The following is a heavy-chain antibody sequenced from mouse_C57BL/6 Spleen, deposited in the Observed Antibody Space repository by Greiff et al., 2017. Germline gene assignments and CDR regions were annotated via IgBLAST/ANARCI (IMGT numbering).Heavy chain of an antibody. Sequence: EVQLQQSGPVLVKPGASVKMSCKASGYTFTDYYMNWVKQSPGQSLEWIGVINPSNGGTSYNQKFKGKATLTVDKSSSTAYMELNSLTSEDSAVYYGARRLDRRAMDYWGQGTSVTVSA. J-gene: IGHJ4*01. V-gene: IGHV1-19*01. CDR1: GYTFTDYY. CDR3: ARRLDRRAMDY. CDR2: INPSNGGT.